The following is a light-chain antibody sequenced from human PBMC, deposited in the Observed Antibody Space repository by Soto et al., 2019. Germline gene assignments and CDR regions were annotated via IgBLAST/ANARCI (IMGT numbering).Light chain of an antibody. CDR3: SSSTSSSTL. V-gene: IGLV2-14*01. CDR2: EVS. CDR1: SSDVGGYNY. J-gene: IGLJ1*01. Sequence: QSVLTQPASVSGSPGQSITISCTGTSSDVGGYNYVSWYQQHPGKAPKLMIYEVSNRPSGVSNRFSGSKSGNTASLTISGLQAEDQADYYCSSSTSSSTLFGTGTKVTVL.